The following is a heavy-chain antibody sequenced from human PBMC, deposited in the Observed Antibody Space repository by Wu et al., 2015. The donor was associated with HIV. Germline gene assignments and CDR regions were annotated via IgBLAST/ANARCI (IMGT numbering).Heavy chain of an antibody. D-gene: IGHD3-10*01. Sequence: QVQLVQSGAEVKKPGSSVKVSCKASGGTFRLYGISWVRQAPGQGLEWMGWINPNSGGTNYAQKFQGRVTMTRDTSISTAYMELSRLRSDDTAVYYCARDLPKRAGSAFDIWGQGTMVTVSS. CDR2: INPNSGGT. CDR3: ARDLPKRAGSAFDI. V-gene: IGHV1-2*02. J-gene: IGHJ3*02. CDR1: GGTFRLYG.